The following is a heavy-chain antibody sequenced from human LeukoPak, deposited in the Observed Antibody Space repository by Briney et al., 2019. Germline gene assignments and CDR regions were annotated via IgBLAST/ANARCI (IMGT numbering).Heavy chain of an antibody. CDR3: ARYPKNYCDVTGYFDL. D-gene: IGHD3-22*01. V-gene: IGHV5-51*01. Sequence: EVQLVQSGAEVKKPGESLKISCKGSGYSFTTYWIGWVRQMPGKGLECLGVIYPGDSDTRYSPSFQGQVTISADKSISTAYLQWSSLKASDTAIYYCARYPKNYCDVTGYFDLWGQGTLVTVSS. CDR2: IYPGDSDT. CDR1: GYSFTTYW. J-gene: IGHJ4*02.